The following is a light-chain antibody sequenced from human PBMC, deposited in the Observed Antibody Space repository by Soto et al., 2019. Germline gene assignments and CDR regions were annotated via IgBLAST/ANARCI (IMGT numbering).Light chain of an antibody. CDR3: QQRSNWVKT. V-gene: IGKV3-11*01. Sequence: EIVLTQSPATLSLSPGERATLSCRGSQSVTKYLAWYQQKPGQAPRLIIYDVSNRAIGIPARFSGSGSGTDFTLTISSLAPEDSAVYYCQQRSNWVKTFGQGTKLEIK. CDR2: DVS. CDR1: QSVTKY. J-gene: IGKJ2*01.